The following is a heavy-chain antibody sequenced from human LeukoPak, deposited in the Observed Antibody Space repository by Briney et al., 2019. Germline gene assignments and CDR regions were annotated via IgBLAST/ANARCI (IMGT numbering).Heavy chain of an antibody. CDR3: ARGLRYSSGWYYFDY. V-gene: IGHV3-66*01. CDR1: GFTFSSYG. CDR2: IYSGGST. J-gene: IGHJ4*02. Sequence: GGSLRLSRAASGFTFSSYGMSWVHQAPGKGLEWVSVIYSGGSTYYADSVKGRFTISRDNSKNTLYLQMNSLRAKDTAVYYCARGLRYSSGWYYFDYWGQGTLVIVSS. D-gene: IGHD6-19*01.